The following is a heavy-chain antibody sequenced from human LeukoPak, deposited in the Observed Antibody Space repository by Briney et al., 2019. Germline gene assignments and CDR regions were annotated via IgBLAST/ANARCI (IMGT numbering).Heavy chain of an antibody. CDR2: IYHSGST. CDR3: ARDFLSSPTVNIVVVPAADDAFDI. Sequence: IPSETLSLTCTVSGGSISSGGYYWSWIRQPPGKGLEWIGYIYHSGSTYYNPSPKSRVTISVDRSKNQFSLKLSSVTAADTAVYYCARDFLSSPTVNIVVVPAADDAFDIWGQGTMVTVSS. J-gene: IGHJ3*02. CDR1: GGSISSGGYY. D-gene: IGHD2-2*01. V-gene: IGHV4-30-2*01.